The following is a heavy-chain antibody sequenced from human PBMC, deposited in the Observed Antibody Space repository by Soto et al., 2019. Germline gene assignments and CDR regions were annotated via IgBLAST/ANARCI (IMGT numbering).Heavy chain of an antibody. CDR3: ARQITRPGRYFDY. CDR2: IYPGDSDT. CDR1: GDSCTSYW. V-gene: IGHV5-51*01. D-gene: IGHD3-16*01. J-gene: IGHJ4*02. Sequence: XESLKISGKGAGDSCTSYWIGWVRQMPGKGLEWMGIIYPGDSDTRYSPSFQGQVTISADKSISTAYLQWSSLKASDTAMYYCARQITRPGRYFDYWGQGTLVTVS.